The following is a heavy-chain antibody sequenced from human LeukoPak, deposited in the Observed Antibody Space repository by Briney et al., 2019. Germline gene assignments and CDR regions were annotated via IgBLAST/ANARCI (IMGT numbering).Heavy chain of an antibody. CDR3: ARDPATQGGLDY. D-gene: IGHD6-25*01. V-gene: IGHV1-46*01. Sequence: GASVKVSCKASGYTFTSYYMHWVRQAPGQGLEWMGIINPSGGSTSYAQKFQGRATMTRDTSTSTVYMELSSLRSEDTAVYYCARDPATQGGLDYWGQGTLVTVSS. J-gene: IGHJ4*02. CDR1: GYTFTSYY. CDR2: INPSGGST.